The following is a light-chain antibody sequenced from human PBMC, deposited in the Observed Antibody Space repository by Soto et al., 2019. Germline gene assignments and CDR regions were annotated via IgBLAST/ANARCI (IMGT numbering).Light chain of an antibody. Sequence: QSVLTQPRSVSGSPGQSVTISCTGTSSDVGGSKYVSWYQQHPGKANKLMIYDVSKRPSGVPDSFSGSKSGNTASLTISGLQAEDEADYYCCSYAGSYTVMFDGGTKVTVL. CDR2: DVS. CDR1: SSDVGGSKY. J-gene: IGLJ3*02. V-gene: IGLV2-11*01. CDR3: CSYAGSYTVM.